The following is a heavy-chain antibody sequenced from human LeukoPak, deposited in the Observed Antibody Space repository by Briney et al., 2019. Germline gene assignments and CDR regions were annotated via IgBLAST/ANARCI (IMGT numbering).Heavy chain of an antibody. CDR1: GFTFSSYW. CDR3: ARGGVRIAAAGTDY. Sequence: GGSLRLSCAASGFTFSSYWMHWVRQAPGKGLVWVSRINSDGSSTSYADSVKGRFTIFRDNAKNTLYLQMNSLRAEDTAVYYCARGGVRIAAAGTDYWGQGTLVTVSS. V-gene: IGHV3-74*01. J-gene: IGHJ4*02. CDR2: INSDGSST. D-gene: IGHD6-13*01.